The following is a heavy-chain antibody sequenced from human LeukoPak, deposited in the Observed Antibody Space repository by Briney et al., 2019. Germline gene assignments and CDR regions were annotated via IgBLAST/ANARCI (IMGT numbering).Heavy chain of an antibody. CDR3: AKDQLNRFCSGGSCSITHDS. J-gene: IGHJ4*02. Sequence: GGTLRLSCAASGFIFSSHGMSWVRQAPGQGLEWVSAISGSVRSTYYSDSVKGRFTISKDTSKNTLYLQMNSLRAEDTAIYYCAKDQLNRFCSGGSCSITHDSWGQGTLVTVSS. CDR2: ISGSVRST. D-gene: IGHD2-15*01. CDR1: GFIFSSHG. V-gene: IGHV3-23*01.